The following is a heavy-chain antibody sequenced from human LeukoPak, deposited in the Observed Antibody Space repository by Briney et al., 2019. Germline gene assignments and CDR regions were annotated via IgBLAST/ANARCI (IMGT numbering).Heavy chain of an antibody. Sequence: PGGSLRLSCAASGFTFSSYWMHWVRQAPGKGPVWVSRINSDGSSTSYADSVKGRFTISRDNAKNTLYLQMNSLRAEDTAVYYCARASMVRGGNWFDPWGQGTLVTVSS. CDR2: INSDGSST. D-gene: IGHD3-10*01. CDR1: GFTFSSYW. J-gene: IGHJ5*02. V-gene: IGHV3-74*01. CDR3: ARASMVRGGNWFDP.